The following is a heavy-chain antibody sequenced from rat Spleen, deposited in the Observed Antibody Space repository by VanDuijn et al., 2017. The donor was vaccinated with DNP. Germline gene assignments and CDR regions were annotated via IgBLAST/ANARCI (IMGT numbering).Heavy chain of an antibody. Sequence: VQVKESGPGLVQPSQSLSLTCSVTGYSITGNYWAWIRKLPGNKMEWIGHINYSGSTSYHPSLRSRISITRDTSKNQFFLQLNSVTTEDTATYYCVRWVRALDYWGQGVMVTVSS. V-gene: IGHV3-1*01. D-gene: IGHD4-1*01. J-gene: IGHJ2*01. CDR1: GYSITGNY. CDR3: VRWVRALDY. CDR2: INYSGST.